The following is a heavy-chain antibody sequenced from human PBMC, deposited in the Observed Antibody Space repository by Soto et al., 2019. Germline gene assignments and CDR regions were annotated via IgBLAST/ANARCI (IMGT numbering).Heavy chain of an antibody. CDR1: GGTFSSYS. J-gene: IGHJ4*02. CDR2: IIPIFGTA. Sequence: QVQLVQSGAEVKKPGSSVKVSCKASGGTFSSYSINWVRQAPGHGLEWMGEIIPIFGTANYAQKFQGRVTITADESTSTAYMELRSLRSEDTAVYYCARDGGQHSGGIDYWGQGTLATVSS. V-gene: IGHV1-69*01. D-gene: IGHD2-15*01. CDR3: ARDGGQHSGGIDY.